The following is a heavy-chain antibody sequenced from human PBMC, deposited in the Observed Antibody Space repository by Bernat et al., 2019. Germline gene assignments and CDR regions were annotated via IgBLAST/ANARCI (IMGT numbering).Heavy chain of an antibody. D-gene: IGHD5-12*01. CDR2: VSNGGHT. CDR3: AGSVATPGGFDV. CDR1: GITVTSYY. V-gene: IGHV3-53*04. Sequence: EVQLEESGGGLVQPGGSLRLSCAVSGITVTSYYMSWVRQAPGKGLEWVSVVSNGGHTYYTDSVKGRFTIFRHNSNNAQSLKMNSLELEDTAVDYCAGSVATPGGFDVWGQGTMVTVSS. J-gene: IGHJ3*01.